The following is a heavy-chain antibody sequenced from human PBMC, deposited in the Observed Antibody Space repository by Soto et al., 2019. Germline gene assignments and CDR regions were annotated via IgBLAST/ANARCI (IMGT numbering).Heavy chain of an antibody. CDR3: ARSIASLGWYFDL. V-gene: IGHV3-30*04. CDR2: ISNDGRND. CDR1: GFTFSSYA. J-gene: IGHJ2*01. D-gene: IGHD2-15*01. Sequence: QVQLVGSGGGVVQPGRSLRLSCADSGFTFSSYAMHWVRQSPGNGLEWVAGISNDGRNDYYADSVKDRFTISRDNSKSTLFLQMNSLRVDEDTAIYYCARSIASLGWYFDLWGRGTPVTVSS.